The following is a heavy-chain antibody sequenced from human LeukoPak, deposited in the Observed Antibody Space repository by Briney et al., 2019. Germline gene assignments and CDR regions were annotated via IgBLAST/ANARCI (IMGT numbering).Heavy chain of an antibody. Sequence: ASVKVSCKASGYTFTSYDINWVRQATGQGLEWMGWMNPNSGNTGYAQKFQGGVTITRNTSISTAYMELSSLRSEDTAVYYCARGSPYDFWSGYYYYYYMDVWGKGTTVTVSS. CDR2: MNPNSGNT. J-gene: IGHJ6*03. CDR3: ARGSPYDFWSGYYYYYYMDV. V-gene: IGHV1-8*03. D-gene: IGHD3-3*01. CDR1: GYTFTSYD.